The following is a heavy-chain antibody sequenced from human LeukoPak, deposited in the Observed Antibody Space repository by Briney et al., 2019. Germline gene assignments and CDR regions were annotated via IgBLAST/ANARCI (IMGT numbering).Heavy chain of an antibody. V-gene: IGHV3-21*04. CDR2: ISSSGSTI. CDR1: GFTFSSYS. CDR3: ARGPRDGDYYGYFQH. Sequence: GGSLRLSCVASGFTFSSYSMKWVRQAPGKGLEWVSSISSSGSTIYYADSVKGRFTISRDNAKNSLYLLMNSLRAEDTAVYYCARGPRDGDYYGYFQHWGQGTLVTVSS. J-gene: IGHJ1*01. D-gene: IGHD2-21*01.